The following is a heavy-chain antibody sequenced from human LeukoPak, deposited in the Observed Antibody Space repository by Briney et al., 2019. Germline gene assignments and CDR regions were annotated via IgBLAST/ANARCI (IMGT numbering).Heavy chain of an antibody. V-gene: IGHV4-31*03. D-gene: IGHD3-22*01. CDR3: ARANYYDSSGYPSEGYFDY. CDR2: IYYSGST. J-gene: IGHJ4*02. Sequence: PSQTLSLTCTVSGGSISSGGYHWSWSRQHPGKGLEWIGYIYYSGSTYYNPSLKSRVTISVDTSKNQFSLKLSSVTAADTAVYYCARANYYDSSGYPSEGYFDYWGQGTLVTVSS. CDR1: GGSISSGGYH.